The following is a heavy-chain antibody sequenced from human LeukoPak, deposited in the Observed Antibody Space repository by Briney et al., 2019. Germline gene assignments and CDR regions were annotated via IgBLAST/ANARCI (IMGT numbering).Heavy chain of an antibody. Sequence: SETLSLTCAVYGGSFSGYYWSWIRQPPGKGLEWIGEINHSGSTNYNPSLKSRVTISVDTSKNQFSLKLSSVTAADTAVYYCARGGYRYAVDYWGQGTLVAVSS. J-gene: IGHJ4*02. V-gene: IGHV4-34*01. CDR1: GGSFSGYY. CDR3: ARGGYRYAVDY. D-gene: IGHD5-12*01. CDR2: INHSGST.